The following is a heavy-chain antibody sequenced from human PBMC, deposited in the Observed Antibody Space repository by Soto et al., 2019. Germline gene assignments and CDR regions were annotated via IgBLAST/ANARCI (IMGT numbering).Heavy chain of an antibody. V-gene: IGHV3-21*01. CDR2: ISSSSSYI. Sequence: GGSLRLSCAAYGFTFSSYSMNWVRQAPGKGLEWVSSISSSSSYIYNADSVKGRFTISRDNAKNSLYLQMNSLRADDTAVYYCARYSWPVVDIVTTELDYWGQGTLVTVSS. CDR3: ARYSWPVVDIVTTELDY. J-gene: IGHJ4*02. D-gene: IGHD5-12*01. CDR1: GFTFSSYS.